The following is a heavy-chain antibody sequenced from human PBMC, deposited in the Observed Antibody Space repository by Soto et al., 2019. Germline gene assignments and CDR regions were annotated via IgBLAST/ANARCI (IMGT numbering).Heavy chain of an antibody. CDR3: VRDAQRLVRGIAFDI. CDR1: GLTLSNYA. V-gene: IGHV3-48*02. D-gene: IGHD3-9*01. CDR2: ISSSSSPI. J-gene: IGHJ3*02. Sequence: EVQLVESGGDLVQPGGPLRLPCAASGLTLSNYAMTWVRKAPGKGLEWVSYISSSSSPIYYADSVKGRFTISRDNARNSLYLEMNSLRDEDTAVYYCVRDAQRLVRGIAFDIWGQGTMVTVSS.